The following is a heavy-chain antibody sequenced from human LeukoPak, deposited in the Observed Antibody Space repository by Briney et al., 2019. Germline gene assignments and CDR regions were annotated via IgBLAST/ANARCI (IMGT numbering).Heavy chain of an antibody. CDR3: ARERPYRSGWYD. Sequence: PGGSLRLSCAASGFTFSDYYMSWVRQVPGQGLKWVSGITWNAGSIGYADSVKGRFTISRDNAKKSLYLQMNSLRVEDTALYYCARERPYRSGWYDWGQGTLVTVSS. CDR2: ITWNAGSI. CDR1: GFTFSDYY. D-gene: IGHD6-19*01. J-gene: IGHJ4*02. V-gene: IGHV3-20*04.